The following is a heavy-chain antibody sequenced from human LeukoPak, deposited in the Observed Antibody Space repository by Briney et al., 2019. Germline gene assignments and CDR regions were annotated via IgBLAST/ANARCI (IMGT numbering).Heavy chain of an antibody. CDR3: ARIPPRSYCSGGSCYRNAFDI. V-gene: IGHV4-34*01. D-gene: IGHD2-15*01. Sequence: SETLSLTCAVYGGSFSGYYWSWIRQPPGKGLEWIGEINHSGSTNYNPSLKSRVTISVDTSKNQFSLKLSSVTAADTAVYYCARIPPRSYCSGGSCYRNAFDIWGQGTMVTAPS. CDR2: INHSGST. CDR1: GGSFSGYY. J-gene: IGHJ3*02.